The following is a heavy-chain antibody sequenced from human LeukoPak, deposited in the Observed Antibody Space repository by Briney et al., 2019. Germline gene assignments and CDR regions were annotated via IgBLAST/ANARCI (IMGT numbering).Heavy chain of an antibody. CDR2: INPSGGST. CDR1: GYTFTSYY. Sequence: ASVKVSCKASGYTFTSYYMHWVRQAPGQGLEWMGIINPSGGSTSYAQKFQGRVTMTRDTSTSTVYMELSSLRSEDTAVYYCAKNHGSGSYGLYYYYYMDVWGKGTTVTVSS. CDR3: AKNHGSGSYGLYYYYYMDV. V-gene: IGHV1-46*01. J-gene: IGHJ6*03. D-gene: IGHD3-10*01.